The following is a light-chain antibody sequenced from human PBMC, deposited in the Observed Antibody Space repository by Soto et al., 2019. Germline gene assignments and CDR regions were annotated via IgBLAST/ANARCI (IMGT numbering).Light chain of an antibody. CDR2: EGS. J-gene: IGLJ1*01. Sequence: LIHPASVSGSPGQSITISCTGTSSDVGSYNLVSWYQQHPGKAPKLMIYEGSKRPSGVSNRSSGSKSGNTASLTISGLQAEDEADYYCCSYAGSSTFFYVLGTGTKVTVL. CDR1: SSDVGSYNL. CDR3: CSYAGSSTFFYV. V-gene: IGLV2-23*03.